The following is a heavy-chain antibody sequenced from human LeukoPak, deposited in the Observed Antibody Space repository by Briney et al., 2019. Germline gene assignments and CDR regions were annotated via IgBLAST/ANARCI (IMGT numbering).Heavy chain of an antibody. CDR1: GFSFSTYS. CDR2: ISSGSGTI. CDR3: ARFGSTSRTYDY. D-gene: IGHD2-2*01. V-gene: IGHV3-48*02. Sequence: GGSLRLSCAASGFSFSTYSMNWVRQAPGKGLEWVSYISSGSGTIYYADSVKGRFTISRDNAKNSLYLQMNSLRDEDTAVYYCARFGSTSRTYDYWGQGTLVTVSS. J-gene: IGHJ4*02.